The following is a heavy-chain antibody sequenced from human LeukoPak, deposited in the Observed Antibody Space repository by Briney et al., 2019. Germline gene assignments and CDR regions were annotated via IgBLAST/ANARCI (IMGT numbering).Heavy chain of an antibody. CDR3: ARDPSGYFNY. CDR1: GGSVSSGSYY. D-gene: IGHD3-22*01. Sequence: PSETLSLTCNVSGGSVSSGSYYWSWIRQPPGKGLEWIGYVYNSGSTNYNAALKSRVTISADTFKNQFSLKLGSVTTADTAKYYCARDPSGYFNYWGQGILVTVSS. CDR2: VYNSGST. V-gene: IGHV4-61*01. J-gene: IGHJ4*02.